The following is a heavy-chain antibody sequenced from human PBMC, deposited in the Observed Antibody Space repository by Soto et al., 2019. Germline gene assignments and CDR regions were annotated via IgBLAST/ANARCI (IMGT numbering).Heavy chain of an antibody. J-gene: IGHJ6*02. D-gene: IGHD6-19*01. V-gene: IGHV3-30*18. CDR3: AKKRAVAGTGFEEGPEYFYFGMDV. Sequence: QVQLVESGGGVVQPGRSLRLSCAASGFTFSSYGMHWVRQAPGKGLEWVAVISYDGSNKYYADSVKGRFTISRDNSKNTLYLQMNSLRAEDTAVYYCAKKRAVAGTGFEEGPEYFYFGMDVWGQVTTVTVSS. CDR2: ISYDGSNK. CDR1: GFTFSSYG.